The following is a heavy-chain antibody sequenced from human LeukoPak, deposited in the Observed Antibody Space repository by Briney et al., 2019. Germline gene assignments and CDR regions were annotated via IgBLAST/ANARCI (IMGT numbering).Heavy chain of an antibody. Sequence: GRSLRLSCAASRFTFSSYDMHWVRQAPGKGLEWVAVIAYDGSDKYYADSVRGRFTISRDNSKNTVYLQTNNLKTEDTAVYYCASVLDYWGQGILVTVSS. CDR3: ASVLDY. J-gene: IGHJ4*02. V-gene: IGHV3-30*03. CDR1: RFTFSSYD. CDR2: IAYDGSDK.